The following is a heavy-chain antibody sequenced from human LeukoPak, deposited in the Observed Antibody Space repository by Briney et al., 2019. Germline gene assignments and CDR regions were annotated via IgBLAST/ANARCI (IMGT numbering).Heavy chain of an antibody. D-gene: IGHD3-22*01. CDR1: AFTFSNAW. J-gene: IGHJ4*02. V-gene: IGHV3-15*01. CDR3: TTESYDR. CDR2: ILSKSEGGTA. Sequence: GGSLSLSCAAYAFTFSNAWMRWVRQAPGKGLEWVGRILSKSEGGTADYSSPVKGRFTISRDDSKNTLYLQMDSLKTEDTAIYYCTTESYDRWGQGTLVTVSS.